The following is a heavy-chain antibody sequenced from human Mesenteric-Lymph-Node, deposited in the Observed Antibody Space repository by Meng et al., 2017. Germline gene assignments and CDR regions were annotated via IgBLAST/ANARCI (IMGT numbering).Heavy chain of an antibody. D-gene: IGHD2-2*01. V-gene: IGHV4-59*01. Sequence: SETLSLTCTVSGGSISSYYWNWIRQPPGKGLEWIGYIYYSGSTNYNPSLKSRVTISVDRSKNQFSLRLTSVTAADTAVYYCARGVAAAYVRYYLDYWGQGTLVTVSS. CDR2: IYYSGST. J-gene: IGHJ4*02. CDR1: GGSISSYY. CDR3: ARGVAAAYVRYYLDY.